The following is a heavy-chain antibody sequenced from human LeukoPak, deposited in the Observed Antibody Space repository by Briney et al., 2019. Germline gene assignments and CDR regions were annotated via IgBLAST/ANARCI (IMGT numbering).Heavy chain of an antibody. D-gene: IGHD5-18*01. Sequence: ASVKVSCKASRGTFSSYAISWVRQAPGQGLEWMGRIIPIFGTANYAQRFQGRVTITTDESTSTAYMELSSLRSEDTAVYYCARDQRGYSYGHDAFDIWGQGTMVTVSS. V-gene: IGHV1-69*05. CDR3: ARDQRGYSYGHDAFDI. J-gene: IGHJ3*02. CDR2: IIPIFGTA. CDR1: RGTFSSYA.